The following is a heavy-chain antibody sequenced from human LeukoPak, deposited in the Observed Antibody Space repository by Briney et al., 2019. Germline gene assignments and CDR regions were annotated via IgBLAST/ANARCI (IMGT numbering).Heavy chain of an antibody. J-gene: IGHJ4*02. CDR3: ARVLNFFGVATYFDY. CDR2: IYYSGST. CDR1: GGSISSYY. V-gene: IGHV4-59*01. D-gene: IGHD3-3*01. Sequence: PSETLSLTCTVSGGSISSYYWSWIRQPPGKGLEWIGYIYYSGSTNYNPSLKSRVTISVDTSKNQFSLKLSSVTAADTAVYYCARVLNFFGVATYFDYWGQGTLVAVSS.